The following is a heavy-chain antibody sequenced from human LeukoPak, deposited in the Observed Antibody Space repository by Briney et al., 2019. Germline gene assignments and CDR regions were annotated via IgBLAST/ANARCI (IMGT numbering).Heavy chain of an antibody. D-gene: IGHD2-15*01. J-gene: IGHJ5*02. Sequence: SETLSLTCTVSGGSISSYYWSWIRQPAGKGLEWIGRIYTSGSTNYNPSLKSRVTMSVDTSKDQFSLKLSSVTAADTAVYYCARVVVAQLGGNWFDPWGQGTLVTVSS. CDR2: IYTSGST. CDR3: ARVVVAQLGGNWFDP. V-gene: IGHV4-4*07. CDR1: GGSISSYY.